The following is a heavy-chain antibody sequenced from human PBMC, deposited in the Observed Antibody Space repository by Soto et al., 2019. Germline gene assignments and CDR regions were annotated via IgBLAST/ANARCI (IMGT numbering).Heavy chain of an antibody. D-gene: IGHD3-10*02. Sequence: QVQLQESGPGLVKPSETLSLTCTVSGGSISSYYWSWIRQPPGKGLEWIGFILYSGSTSYNPSLQSRVTISIDTSEYLLSLKLNSVTAADTAVYYCASMIGDPVLSFDSWGQGTLVAVSS. CDR2: ILYSGST. J-gene: IGHJ5*01. CDR3: ASMIGDPVLSFDS. V-gene: IGHV4-59*01. CDR1: GGSISSYY.